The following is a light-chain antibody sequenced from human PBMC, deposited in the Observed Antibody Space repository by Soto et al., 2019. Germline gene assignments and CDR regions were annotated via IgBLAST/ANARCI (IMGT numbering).Light chain of an antibody. J-gene: IGKJ1*01. CDR1: QSVSSN. CDR3: QQYNNWPPRAWT. Sequence: EIVMTQSPATLSVSPGERATLSCRASQSVSSNLAWYQQKPGQAPRLLIYGASTRATGIPARFSGSGSWTEFTLTISSLQSEDFAVYYCQQYNNWPPRAWTFGQGTKVEIK. CDR2: GAS. V-gene: IGKV3-15*01.